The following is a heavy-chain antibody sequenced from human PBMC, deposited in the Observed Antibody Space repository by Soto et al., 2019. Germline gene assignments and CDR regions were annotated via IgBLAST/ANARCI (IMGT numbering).Heavy chain of an antibody. Sequence: ASVKVSCKASGYTFTSYAMHWVRQAPGQRLEWMGWINAGNGNTKYSQKFQGRVTITRDTSASTAYMELSSLRSEDTAVYYCARGRIGYCSGGSCFSGMDVWGQGTTVTVS. V-gene: IGHV1-3*01. CDR1: GYTFTSYA. J-gene: IGHJ6*02. CDR3: ARGRIGYCSGGSCFSGMDV. CDR2: INAGNGNT. D-gene: IGHD2-15*01.